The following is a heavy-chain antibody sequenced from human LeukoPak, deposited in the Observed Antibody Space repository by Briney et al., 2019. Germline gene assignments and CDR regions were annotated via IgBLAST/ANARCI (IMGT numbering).Heavy chain of an antibody. CDR2: INSDGRST. V-gene: IGHV3-74*01. D-gene: IGHD7-27*01. J-gene: IGHJ3*02. CDR3: AREVPRTGGQIDAFDI. CDR1: GFTLRRDW. Sequence: GGSLRLSCAASGFTLRRDWMHWVRQAPGKGLVWVSRINSDGRSTSYADSVKGRFTISRDNAKNTLYLQMNSLRAEDTSVYYCAREVPRTGGQIDAFDIWGQGTMVTVSS.